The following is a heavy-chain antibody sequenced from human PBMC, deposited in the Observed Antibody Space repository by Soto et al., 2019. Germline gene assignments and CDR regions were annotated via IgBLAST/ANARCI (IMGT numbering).Heavy chain of an antibody. CDR2: IYYSWST. Sequence: QVQLQESGPGLVKPSQTLSLTCTVSGGSISSGGYYWSWIRQHPGKGLEWIGYIYYSWSTYYNPSLKSRVTISVDTSTNQFSRKLSSVTAADTAVYYCARDPIEYTYSSSKGFDYWGQGTMVTVSS. V-gene: IGHV4-31*03. D-gene: IGHD6-6*01. CDR3: ARDPIEYTYSSSKGFDY. CDR1: GGSISSGGYY. J-gene: IGHJ4*02.